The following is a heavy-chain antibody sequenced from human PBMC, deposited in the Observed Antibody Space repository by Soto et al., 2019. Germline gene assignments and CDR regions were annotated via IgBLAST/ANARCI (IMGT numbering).Heavy chain of an antibody. CDR2: INTDGSDT. J-gene: IGHJ4*02. CDR3: LRDRPGPQHYFDY. CDR1: GFTFSSDW. D-gene: IGHD6-6*01. V-gene: IGHV3-74*01. Sequence: EVQLVESGGGLVQPGGSLRLSCAASGFTFSSDWLHWVRRAPGKGLVWVSRINTDGSDTTYADSVKGRFTISRDNAKNTLYLQMNSLRAEDTAVYYCLRDRPGPQHYFDYWGQGNMVTVSS.